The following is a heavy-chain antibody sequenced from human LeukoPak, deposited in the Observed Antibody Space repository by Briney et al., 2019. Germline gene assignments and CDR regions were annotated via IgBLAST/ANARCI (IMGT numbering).Heavy chain of an antibody. D-gene: IGHD2-2*01. CDR3: ARVRNQLLEGGWFDP. J-gene: IGHJ5*02. CDR2: IYTSGST. CDR1: GGSISSYY. V-gene: IGHV4-4*07. Sequence: PSETLSLTFTVSGGSISSYYWSWIRQPAGKGLEWIGRIYTSGSTNYNPSLKSRVTMSVDTSKNQFSLKLSSVTAADTAVYYCARVRNQLLEGGWFDPWGQGTLVTVSS.